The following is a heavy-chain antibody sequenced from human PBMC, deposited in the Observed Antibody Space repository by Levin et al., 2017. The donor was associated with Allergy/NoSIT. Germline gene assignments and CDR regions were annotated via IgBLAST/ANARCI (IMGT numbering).Heavy chain of an antibody. D-gene: IGHD2-8*02. V-gene: IGHV3-7*04. Sequence: PGGSLRLSCAASGFAFSSYWMSWVRQAPGEGLEWVANTKNDGTEKFYVDSVKGRFTIFRDTATNSVFLHMSSLRVEDTAVYYCARNWRSAFDVWGQGTMVTVSS. CDR2: TKNDGTEK. CDR1: GFAFSSYW. CDR3: ARNWRSAFDV. J-gene: IGHJ3*01.